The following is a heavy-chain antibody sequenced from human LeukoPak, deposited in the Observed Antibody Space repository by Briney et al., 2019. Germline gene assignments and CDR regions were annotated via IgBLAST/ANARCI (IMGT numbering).Heavy chain of an antibody. CDR1: GFTFSLYG. CDR3: AKDLGNWGYFDY. CDR2: IRYDASNE. J-gene: IGHJ4*02. Sequence: GGSLRLSCAASGFTFSLYGMQWVRQAPGKGLQWVAFIRYDASNEYYVDSVKGRFTISRDNSENTLYLQMNSLRTEDTAVYYCAKDLGNWGYFDYWGQGTLVTVSS. D-gene: IGHD7-27*01. V-gene: IGHV3-30*02.